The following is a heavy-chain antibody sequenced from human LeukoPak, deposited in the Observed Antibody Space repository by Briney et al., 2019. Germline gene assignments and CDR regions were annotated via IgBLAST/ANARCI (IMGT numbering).Heavy chain of an antibody. CDR1: GYTFTGYY. D-gene: IGHD1-26*01. CDR2: INPNSGGT. CDR3: AREVGATAYFDY. V-gene: IGHV1-2*02. Sequence: GASVKVSCXASGYTFTGYYMHWVRQAPGQGLEWMGWINPNSGGTNYAQKFQGRVTMTRDTSISTAYMELSRLRSDDTAVYYCAREVGATAYFDYWGQGTLVTVSS. J-gene: IGHJ4*02.